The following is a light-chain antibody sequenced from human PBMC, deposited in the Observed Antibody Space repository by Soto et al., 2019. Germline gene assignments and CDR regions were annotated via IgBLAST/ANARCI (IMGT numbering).Light chain of an antibody. CDR3: ASYTSATSYV. CDR1: SSDVGGYNR. Sequence: QSALTQSASVSGSPGQSITISCTGTSSDVGGYNRVSWYQQHPGKAPKPMIYEVSNRPSGVSNRFSGSKSGNTASLTISGLQAEDEADYYCASYTSATSYVFGTGTKLTVL. CDR2: EVS. J-gene: IGLJ1*01. V-gene: IGLV2-14*01.